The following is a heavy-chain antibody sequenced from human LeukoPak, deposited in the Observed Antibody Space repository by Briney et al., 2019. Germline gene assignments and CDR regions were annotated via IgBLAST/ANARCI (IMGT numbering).Heavy chain of an antibody. CDR3: AREHSGYDYSPFYY. V-gene: IGHV4-59*12. CDR2: IYHNGST. CDR1: GGSISNYY. J-gene: IGHJ4*02. Sequence: SETLSLTCTVSGGSISNYYRSWIRQPPGKGLEWIGYIYHNGSTSYNPSLKSRVIMSVETSQNQFSLKVRSVTAADTAVYYCAREHSGYDYSPFYYWGQGILVTVSS. D-gene: IGHD5-12*01.